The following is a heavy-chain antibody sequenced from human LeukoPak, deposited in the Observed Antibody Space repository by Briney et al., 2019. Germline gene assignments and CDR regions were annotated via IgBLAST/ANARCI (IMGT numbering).Heavy chain of an antibody. CDR3: ARDPPYSYYYDSSGYFGSDY. Sequence: PSETLSLTCTVSGGPISSYYWSWIRQPAGKGLEWIGRIYTSGSTDYNPSLKSRVTISLDTSKNQFSLKLSSVTAADTAVYYCARDPPYSYYYDSSGYFGSDYWGQGTLVTVSS. CDR2: IYTSGST. V-gene: IGHV4-4*07. J-gene: IGHJ4*02. D-gene: IGHD3-22*01. CDR1: GGPISSYY.